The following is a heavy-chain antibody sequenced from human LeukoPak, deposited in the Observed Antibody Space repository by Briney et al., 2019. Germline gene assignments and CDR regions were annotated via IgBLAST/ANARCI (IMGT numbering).Heavy chain of an antibody. CDR2: ISSSGST. J-gene: IGHJ3*02. D-gene: IGHD6-6*01. CDR1: GDSISSGDYY. V-gene: IGHV4-61*02. Sequence: SQTLSLTCTVSGDSISSGDYYWSWIRQPAGKGLEWIGRISSSGSTNYNPSLKSRVTISVDTSKNQFSLKLSSVTAADTAVYYCATNIAALTEMEDAFDIWGQGTMVTVSS. CDR3: ATNIAALTEMEDAFDI.